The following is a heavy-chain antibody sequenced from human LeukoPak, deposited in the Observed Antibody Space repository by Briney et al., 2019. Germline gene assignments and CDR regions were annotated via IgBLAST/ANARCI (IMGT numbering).Heavy chain of an antibody. CDR3: ARGRTMVRVVITTLFDY. Sequence: ASVKVSCKASGYTFTGYYMHWVRQAPGQGLEWMGWINPNSGGTNYAQKFQGWVTMTRDTSISTAYMELSRLRSDDTAVYYCARGRTMVRVVITTLFDYWGQGTLVTVSS. V-gene: IGHV1-2*04. D-gene: IGHD3-10*01. CDR2: INPNSGGT. CDR1: GYTFTGYY. J-gene: IGHJ4*02.